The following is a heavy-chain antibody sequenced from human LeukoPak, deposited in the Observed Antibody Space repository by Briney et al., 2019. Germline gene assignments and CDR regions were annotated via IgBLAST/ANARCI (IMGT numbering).Heavy chain of an antibody. Sequence: SETLSLTCTVSGGSISSYYWSWIRQPPGKGLEWIGYIYYSGSTNYNPSLKSRVTISVDTSKNQFSLKLSSVTAADTAVYYCARRSGSYLPFDYWGQGTLVTVSS. CDR2: IYYSGST. J-gene: IGHJ4*02. CDR3: ARRSGSYLPFDY. CDR1: GGSISSYY. V-gene: IGHV4-59*08. D-gene: IGHD1-26*01.